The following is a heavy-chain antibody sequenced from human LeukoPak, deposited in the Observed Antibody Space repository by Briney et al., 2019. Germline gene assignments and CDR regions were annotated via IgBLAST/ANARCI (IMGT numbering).Heavy chain of an antibody. Sequence: GGSLRLSCAASGFTFSDYYMSWIRQAPGKGLEWVSYISSSSSTIYYADSVKGRFTISRDNAKNSLYLQMNSLRAEDTAVYYCARLGYCSSTSCYRFDYWGQGTLVTVSS. V-gene: IGHV3-11*04. D-gene: IGHD2-2*02. CDR1: GFTFSDYY. CDR3: ARLGYCSSTSCYRFDY. CDR2: ISSSSSTI. J-gene: IGHJ4*02.